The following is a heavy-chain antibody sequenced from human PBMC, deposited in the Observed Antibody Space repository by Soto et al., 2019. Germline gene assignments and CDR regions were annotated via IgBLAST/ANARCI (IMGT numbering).Heavy chain of an antibody. D-gene: IGHD6-19*01. Sequence: PSETLSLTCTVSGGSISSGDYYWSWIRQPPGKGLEWIGYIYYSGSTYYNPSLKSRVTISVDTSKNQFSLKLSSVTAADTAVYYCAREHSSAPIAYWGQGTLVTVSS. V-gene: IGHV4-30-4*01. J-gene: IGHJ4*02. CDR3: AREHSSAPIAY. CDR2: IYYSGST. CDR1: GGSISSGDYY.